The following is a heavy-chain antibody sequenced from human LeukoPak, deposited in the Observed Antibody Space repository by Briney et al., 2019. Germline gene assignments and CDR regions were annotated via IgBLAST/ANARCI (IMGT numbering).Heavy chain of an antibody. CDR1: GGSFSGYY. D-gene: IGHD2-21*02. CDR2: INHSGST. Sequence: PSETLSLTCAVYGGSFSGYYWSWIRQPPGKGLEWIGEINHSGSTNYNPSLKSRVTISVDTSKNQFSLKLSSVTAADTAVYYCARNCGGDCYGAFDIWGQGTMVTVSS. V-gene: IGHV4-34*01. CDR3: ARNCGGDCYGAFDI. J-gene: IGHJ3*02.